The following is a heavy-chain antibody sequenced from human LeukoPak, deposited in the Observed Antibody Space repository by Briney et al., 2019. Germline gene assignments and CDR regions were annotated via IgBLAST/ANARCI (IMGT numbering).Heavy chain of an antibody. CDR1: GFTFSDYY. CDR2: ISSSGSTI. CDR3: ARGEGPGHYYYYGMDV. V-gene: IGHV3-11*01. J-gene: IGHJ6*02. D-gene: IGHD1-14*01. Sequence: GGSLRLSCAASGFTFSDYYMSWIRQAPGKGLEWVSYISSSGSTIYYADSVKGRFTISRDNAKNSLYLQMNSLRAEDTAVYYCARGEGPGHYYYYGMDVWGQGTTVTVSS.